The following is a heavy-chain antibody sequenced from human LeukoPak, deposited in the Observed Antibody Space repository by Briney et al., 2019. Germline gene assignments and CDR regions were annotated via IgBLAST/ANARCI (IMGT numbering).Heavy chain of an antibody. D-gene: IGHD2-15*01. V-gene: IGHV4-61*01. CDR1: GGSVSNSLYY. Sequence: KSSETLSLTCTVSGGSVSNSLYYWSWIRQPPGKGLEWIGYIYYNGDTNYNPSLKSRVIISIDTSSNQFSLRLNSMTAADTAVYYCARVFRAASWRSYDYWGQGSLVTVSS. CDR3: ARVFRAASWRSYDY. J-gene: IGHJ4*02. CDR2: IYYNGDT.